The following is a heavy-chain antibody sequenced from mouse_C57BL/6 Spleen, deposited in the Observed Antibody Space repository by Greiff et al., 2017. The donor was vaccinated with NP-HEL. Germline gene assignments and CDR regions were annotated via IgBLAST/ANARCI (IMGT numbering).Heavy chain of an antibody. D-gene: IGHD4-1*01. CDR1: GYTFTSYT. Sequence: QVQLQQSGAELARPGASVKMSCKASGYTFTSYTMHWVKQRPGQGLEWIGYINPSSGYTKYNQKFKDKATLTADKSSSTAYMQLSSLTSEDSAVYDCARRAPLTGYFDYWGQGTTLTVSS. V-gene: IGHV1-4*01. CDR3: ARRAPLTGYFDY. CDR2: INPSSGYT. J-gene: IGHJ2*01.